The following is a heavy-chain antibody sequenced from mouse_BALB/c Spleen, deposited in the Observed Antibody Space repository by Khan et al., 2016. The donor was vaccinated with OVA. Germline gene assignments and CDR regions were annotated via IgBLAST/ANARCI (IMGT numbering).Heavy chain of an antibody. CDR1: GYNIKDTY. D-gene: IGHD1-3*01. J-gene: IGHJ2*01. CDR2: IDPANGNT. Sequence: EVQLQESGAELVKPGASVKLSCTASGYNIKDTYMHWVKQRPEQGLEWNGRIDPANGNTKYDPKFQGQATIPADTYSHKAYLQLDSLTSEDTAVDYYARIKAWGQGTTLTVSS. CDR3: ARIKA. V-gene: IGHV14-3*02.